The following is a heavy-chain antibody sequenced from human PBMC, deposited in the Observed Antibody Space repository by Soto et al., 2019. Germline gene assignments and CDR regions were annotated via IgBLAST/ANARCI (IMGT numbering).Heavy chain of an antibody. CDR2: IYPGDSDT. CDR3: ASSSSWYHYYYYGMDV. CDR1: GYSFTSYW. J-gene: IGHJ6*02. Sequence: GESLKISCKGSGYSFTSYWIGWVRQMPGKGLEWMGIIYPGDSDTRYSPSFQGQVTISADKSISTAYLQWSSLKASDTAMYYCASSSSWYHYYYYGMDVWGQGTTVTVSS. D-gene: IGHD6-13*01. V-gene: IGHV5-51*01.